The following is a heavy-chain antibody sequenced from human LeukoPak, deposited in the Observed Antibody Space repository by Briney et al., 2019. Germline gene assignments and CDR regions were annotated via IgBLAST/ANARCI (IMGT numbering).Heavy chain of an antibody. J-gene: IGHJ4*02. CDR3: VGSGWSRGVFDY. D-gene: IGHD6-19*01. CDR2: ISGSSGTTM. CDR1: GFIISTYG. Sequence: GGSLRLSCAASGFIISTYGVNWVRQAPGKGLEWVSYISGSSGTTMYYADSVKGRFTISRDNAKNSLYLQMNSLRAEDTAVYYCVGSGWSRGVFDYWGQGTLVTVSS. V-gene: IGHV3-48*01.